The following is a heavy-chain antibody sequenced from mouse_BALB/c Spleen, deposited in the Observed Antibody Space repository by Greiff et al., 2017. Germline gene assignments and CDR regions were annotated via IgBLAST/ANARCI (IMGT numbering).Heavy chain of an antibody. Sequence: EVQLQQSGAELVKPGASVKLSCTASGFNIKDTYMHWVKQRPEQGLEWIGRIDPANGNTKYDPKFQSKATITADTSSNTAYLQLSSLTSEDTAVYYCASSAVVADAMDYWGQGTSVTVSS. V-gene: IGHV14-3*02. J-gene: IGHJ4*01. D-gene: IGHD1-1*01. CDR2: IDPANGNT. CDR1: GFNIKDTY. CDR3: ASSAVVADAMDY.